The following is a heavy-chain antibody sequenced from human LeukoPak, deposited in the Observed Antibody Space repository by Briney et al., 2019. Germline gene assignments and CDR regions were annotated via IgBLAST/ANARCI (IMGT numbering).Heavy chain of an antibody. V-gene: IGHV1-8*01. Sequence: GASVKVSCKASGYTFTSYDIIWVRQATGQGLEWMGWMNPNSGNTGYAQKFQGRVTMTRNTSISTAYMELSSLRSEDTAVYYCASYPRLVKVGRDAFDIWGQGTMVTVSS. CDR3: ASYPRLVKVGRDAFDI. CDR2: MNPNSGNT. J-gene: IGHJ3*02. D-gene: IGHD3-22*01. CDR1: GYTFTSYD.